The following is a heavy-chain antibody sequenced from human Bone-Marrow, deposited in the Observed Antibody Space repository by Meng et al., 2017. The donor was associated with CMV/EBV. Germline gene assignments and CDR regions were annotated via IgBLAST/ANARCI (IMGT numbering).Heavy chain of an antibody. J-gene: IGHJ6*02. V-gene: IGHV4-34*01. CDR1: GGSFSGYY. Sequence: SETLSLTCAVYGGSFSGYYWSWIRQPPGKGLEWIGEINHSGSTNYNPSLKSRVTISVDTSKNQFSLKLSSVTAADTAGYYWASGIVVVNYYHYGMVVWGQGPTVTGSS. CDR3: ASGIVVVNYYHYGMVV. D-gene: IGHD3-22*01. CDR2: INHSGST.